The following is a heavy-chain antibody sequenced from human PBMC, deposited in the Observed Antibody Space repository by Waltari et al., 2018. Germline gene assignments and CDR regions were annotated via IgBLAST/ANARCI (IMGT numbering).Heavy chain of an antibody. V-gene: IGHV1-69*12. CDR1: GGSVSGEA. D-gene: IGHD2-8*01. CDR3: ARGMVEGGFDY. Sequence: QVQLVQSGAEVKKPGSSVKVPCKASGGSVSGEASSWVRTAPGQGLEWMGGVIPIFGTANYAQKFQGRVTITADESTSTAYMELSSLRSEDTAVYYCARGMVEGGFDYWGQGTLVTVSS. CDR2: VIPIFGTA. J-gene: IGHJ4*02.